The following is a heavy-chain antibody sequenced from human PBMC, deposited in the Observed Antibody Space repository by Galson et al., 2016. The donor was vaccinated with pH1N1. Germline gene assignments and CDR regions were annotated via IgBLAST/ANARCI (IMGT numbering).Heavy chain of an antibody. J-gene: IGHJ5*02. CDR1: GYPFSSHD. Sequence: SVKVSCKVSGYPFSSHDINWVRQAPGQGLEWMGWLRPNTGQTGSAQKFQGRITITGDTSINTGYMELSSLKFDDTAVYYCARGIPLWGYSGWSWGQGTLVTVAS. CDR3: ARGIPLWGYSGWS. D-gene: IGHD1-26*01. CDR2: LRPNTGQT. V-gene: IGHV1-8*03.